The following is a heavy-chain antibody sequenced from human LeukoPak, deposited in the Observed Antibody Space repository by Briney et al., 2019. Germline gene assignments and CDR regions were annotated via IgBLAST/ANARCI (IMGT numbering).Heavy chain of an antibody. CDR2: ISSSSSYI. Sequence: GGSLRLSCAASGFTFSSYSMNWVRQAPGKGLEWVSSISSSSSYIYYADSVKGRFTISRDNAKNSLYLQMNSLRAEGTAVYYCARDLWLRSGGLDYWGQGTLVTVSS. CDR1: GFTFSSYS. D-gene: IGHD3-10*02. CDR3: ARDLWLRSGGLDY. J-gene: IGHJ4*02. V-gene: IGHV3-21*01.